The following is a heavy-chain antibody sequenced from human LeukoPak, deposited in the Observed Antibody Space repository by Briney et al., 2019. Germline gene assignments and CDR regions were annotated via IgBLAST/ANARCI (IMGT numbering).Heavy chain of an antibody. CDR2: INHSGST. J-gene: IGHJ5*02. CDR3: ASYGSGSYRFDP. V-gene: IGHV4-34*01. Sequence: SETLSLTCAVYGGSFSGNSWNWIRQPPGKGLEWIGEINHSGSTNYNPSLKSRITISIDTSKNQFSLKLNSVTAADTAVYYCASYGSGSYRFDPWGQGTLVTVSS. CDR1: GGSFSGNS. D-gene: IGHD3-10*01.